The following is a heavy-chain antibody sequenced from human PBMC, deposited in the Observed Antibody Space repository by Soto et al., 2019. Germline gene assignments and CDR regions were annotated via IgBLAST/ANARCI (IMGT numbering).Heavy chain of an antibody. Sequence: EVQLVESGGGLVKPGGSLRLSCAASGFTFSNAWMNWVRQAPGKGLEWVGRIKSKTDGGTTDYAAHVKGRFTISRDDSKNTLYLQMNSRKTEDTAVYYCTRVGIIAVAVDAGIDYWGQGTLVTVSA. CDR3: TRVGIIAVAVDAGIDY. CDR2: IKSKTDGGTT. V-gene: IGHV3-15*07. D-gene: IGHD6-19*01. J-gene: IGHJ4*02. CDR1: GFTFSNAW.